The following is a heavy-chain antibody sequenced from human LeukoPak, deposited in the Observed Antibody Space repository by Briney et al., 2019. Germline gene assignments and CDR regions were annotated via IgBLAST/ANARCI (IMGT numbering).Heavy chain of an antibody. Sequence: SETLSLTCAVYGGSFSGYYWSWIRQPPGKGLEWIGEINHSGSTNYNPSLKSRVTISVDTSKNQFSLKLRSVTAADTAVYYCAREPPGYWGQGILVTVSS. CDR1: GGSFSGYY. CDR3: AREPPGY. V-gene: IGHV4-34*01. J-gene: IGHJ4*02. CDR2: INHSGST.